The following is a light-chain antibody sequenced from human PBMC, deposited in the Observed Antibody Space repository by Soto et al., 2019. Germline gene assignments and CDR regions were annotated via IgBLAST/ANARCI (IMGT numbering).Light chain of an antibody. J-gene: IGLJ1*01. Sequence: QSALAQPASVSGSPGQSIAISCAGNSSDVGGDDYVSWYQQHPDKAPKLILYDVSNRPSGISFRFSGSKSGNTTSLTISGLQAEDEADYYCRSYTSTATYVFGTGTKLTVL. V-gene: IGLV2-14*03. CDR3: RSYTSTATYV. CDR2: DVS. CDR1: SSDVGGDDY.